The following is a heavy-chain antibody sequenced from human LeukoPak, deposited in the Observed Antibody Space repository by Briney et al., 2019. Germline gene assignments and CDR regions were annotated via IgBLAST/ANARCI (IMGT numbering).Heavy chain of an antibody. CDR2: INPNSGGT. J-gene: IGHJ6*02. Sequence: GASVKVSCKVSGYTFTGYYMHWVRQAPGQGLEWMGWINPNSGGTNYAQKFQGRVTMSRDTSISTAYMELSRLRPDDTAVYFCAXXXSMDVWGQGTTVTVSS. CDR1: GYTFTGYY. CDR3: AXXXSMDV. V-gene: IGHV1-2*02.